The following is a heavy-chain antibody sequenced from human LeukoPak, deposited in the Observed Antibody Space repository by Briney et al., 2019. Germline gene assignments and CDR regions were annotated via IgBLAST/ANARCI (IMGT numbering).Heavy chain of an antibody. CDR3: ARAPSEIGGYYPEYFRH. V-gene: IGHV3-74*01. Sequence: GGSLRLSCAASGFTFSTYWMHWVRHAPGKGLVWVSRIKSDGSTNNADSVKGRFTISRDNAKDTASLQMNSLRPDDTGVYYCARAPSEIGGYYPEYFRHWGQGTLVTVSS. CDR1: GFTFSTYW. J-gene: IGHJ1*01. CDR2: IKSDGST. D-gene: IGHD3-22*01.